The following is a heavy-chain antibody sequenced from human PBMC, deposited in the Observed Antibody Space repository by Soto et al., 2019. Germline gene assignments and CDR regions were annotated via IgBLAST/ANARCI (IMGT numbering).Heavy chain of an antibody. D-gene: IGHD3-10*01. Sequence: GASVEVSWKACGDTFASYDSRWLRQATGQGLEWMGWMNPNSGNTGYEQKFQGRVTMTRNTSISTAYMELSSLRSEDTAVYYCARGVRARYYGSGSYWYYYMDVWGKGTTVTVSS. CDR2: MNPNSGNT. V-gene: IGHV1-8*01. CDR3: ARGVRARYYGSGSYWYYYMDV. CDR1: GDTFASYD. J-gene: IGHJ6*03.